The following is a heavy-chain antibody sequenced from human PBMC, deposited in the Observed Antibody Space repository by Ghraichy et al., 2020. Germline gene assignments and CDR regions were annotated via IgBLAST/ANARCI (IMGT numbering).Heavy chain of an antibody. D-gene: IGHD1-26*01. V-gene: IGHV3-48*03. CDR3: AREGSGSYYKDNWFDP. J-gene: IGHJ5*02. CDR2: ISSSGSTI. Sequence: GESLNISCAASGFTFSSYEMNWVRQAPGKGLEWVSYISSSGSTIYYADSVKGRFTISRDNAKNSLYLQMNSLRAEDTAVYYCAREGSGSYYKDNWFDPWGQGTLVTVSS. CDR1: GFTFSSYE.